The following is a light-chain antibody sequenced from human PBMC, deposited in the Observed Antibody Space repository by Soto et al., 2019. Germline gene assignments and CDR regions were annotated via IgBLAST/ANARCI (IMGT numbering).Light chain of an antibody. Sequence: EMVMTQSPATLSVSPGERATLSCRASQSVSSNLAWYQQKPGQAPRLLIYGASTRATGIPARFSGSGSGTDFTLTISSLQSEDFAVYYCQQYNNWPPGTFGQGTKLEIK. CDR1: QSVSSN. J-gene: IGKJ2*01. CDR3: QQYNNWPPGT. CDR2: GAS. V-gene: IGKV3-15*01.